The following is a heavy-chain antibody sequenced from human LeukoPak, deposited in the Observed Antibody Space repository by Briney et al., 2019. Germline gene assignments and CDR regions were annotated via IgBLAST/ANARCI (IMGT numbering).Heavy chain of an antibody. J-gene: IGHJ6*02. V-gene: IGHV3-49*04. CDR3: SRGPIQLWVHNGMDV. Sequence: PGGSLRLSCAASGFTFSSYEMNWVRQAPGKGLEWVGFMRSNAYRGTTEYAASVKGRFTISRDDSKSVVYLQMNSLKSGDTAVYYCSRGPIQLWVHNGMDVWGQGTTVTVSS. CDR1: GFTFSSYE. CDR2: MRSNAYRGTT. D-gene: IGHD5-18*01.